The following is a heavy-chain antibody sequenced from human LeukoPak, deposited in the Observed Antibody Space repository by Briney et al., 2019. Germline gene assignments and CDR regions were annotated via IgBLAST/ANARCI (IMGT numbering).Heavy chain of an antibody. CDR2: INTDGSST. J-gene: IGHJ4*02. Sequence: GGSLRLSCAASGFTFSSYWMHWVRQAPGKGLVWVSHINTDGSSTTYADSVKGRLTISRDNAKNALYLQMNSLRAEDTAVYYCARSGGSSSLGYWGQGTLVTVSS. CDR1: GFTFSSYW. D-gene: IGHD6-6*01. CDR3: ARSGGSSSLGY. V-gene: IGHV3-74*01.